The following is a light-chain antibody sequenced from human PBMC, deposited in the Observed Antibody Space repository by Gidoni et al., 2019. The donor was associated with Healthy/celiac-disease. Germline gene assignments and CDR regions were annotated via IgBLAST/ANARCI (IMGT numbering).Light chain of an antibody. Sequence: QSVLTQPPQPSGSPGQRVTLSCSGSSSNIRSNNVYWYQQHPGTAPKLLTYRNNQRPSGVPDRFSSSKSRTSASLAIGELRAEDEADYYCAAWDDSLSGWVFGGGTKLTVL. V-gene: IGLV1-47*01. CDR3: AAWDDSLSGWV. J-gene: IGLJ3*02. CDR1: SSNIRSNN. CDR2: RNN.